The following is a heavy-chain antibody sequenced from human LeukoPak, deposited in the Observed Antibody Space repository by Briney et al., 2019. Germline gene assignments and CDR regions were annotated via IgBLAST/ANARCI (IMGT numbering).Heavy chain of an antibody. Sequence: PGGSLRLSCAASGFTFGSYWMSWVRQAPGKGLEGVANIKQDGSEKYYVDSVKGRFTISRDNAKNSLYLQMNSLRAEDTAVYYCARVAARKYYYYYMDVWGKGTTVTVSS. J-gene: IGHJ6*03. CDR2: IKQDGSEK. CDR3: ARVAARKYYYYYMDV. V-gene: IGHV3-7*01. CDR1: GFTFGSYW. D-gene: IGHD6-6*01.